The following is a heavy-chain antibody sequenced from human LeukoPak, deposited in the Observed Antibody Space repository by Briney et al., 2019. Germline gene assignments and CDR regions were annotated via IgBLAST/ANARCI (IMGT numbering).Heavy chain of an antibody. CDR1: GYTFTSYY. V-gene: IGHV1-46*01. CDR3: ARARSSYGYGDAFDI. D-gene: IGHD5-18*01. CDR2: INPSGGST. J-gene: IGHJ3*02. Sequence: ASVKVSCKASGYTFTSYYMHWVRQAPGQGLEWMGIINPSGGSTSYAQKFQGRITMTRDMSTSTDYMELSSLRSEDTAVYYCARARSSYGYGDAFDIWGQGTMVTVSS.